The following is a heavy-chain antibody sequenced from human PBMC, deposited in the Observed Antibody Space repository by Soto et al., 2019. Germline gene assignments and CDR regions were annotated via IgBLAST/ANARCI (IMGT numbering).Heavy chain of an antibody. Sequence: EVQLVESGGGLVQPGGSLRLSFEASGFTFRNYDMHWARQGTGKGLEWVSGISAAGDPDYADSVEGRFTISRENAQNSFFLQMNSLRVGDTAVYYCARTDRDFYGLDVWGQGTTVIVSS. CDR2: ISAAGDP. CDR1: GFTFRNYD. V-gene: IGHV3-13*05. J-gene: IGHJ6*02. CDR3: ARTDRDFYGLDV.